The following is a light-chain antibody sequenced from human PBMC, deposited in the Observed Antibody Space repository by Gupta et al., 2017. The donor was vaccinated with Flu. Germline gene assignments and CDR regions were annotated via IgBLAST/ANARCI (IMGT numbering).Light chain of an antibody. Sequence: TLSLSPGERATLSCRASKSVSSYLAWYKQKPGQAPRLLIYDASSRATGIQARFSGSGAGTDFTLTISSLESEDFAIYYCQQRINGPFSYTFGQGTKLEIK. J-gene: IGKJ2*01. V-gene: IGKV3-11*01. CDR3: QQRINGPFSYT. CDR2: DAS. CDR1: KSVSSY.